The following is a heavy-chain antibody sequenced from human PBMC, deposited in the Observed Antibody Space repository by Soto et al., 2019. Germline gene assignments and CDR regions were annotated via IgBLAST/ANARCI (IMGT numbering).Heavy chain of an antibody. Sequence: QVQLVESGGGVVQPGRSLRLSCAASGFTFSSYAMHWVRQAPGKGLEWVAVISYDGSNKYYADSVKGRFTISRDNSKNTLSLQMNSLRAEDTAVYYCARESDGSSYDYWGQGTLVTVSS. CDR1: GFTFSSYA. CDR3: ARESDGSSYDY. J-gene: IGHJ4*02. CDR2: ISYDGSNK. V-gene: IGHV3-30-3*01. D-gene: IGHD1-26*01.